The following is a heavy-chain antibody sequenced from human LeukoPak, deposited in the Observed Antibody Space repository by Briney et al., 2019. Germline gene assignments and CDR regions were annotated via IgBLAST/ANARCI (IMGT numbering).Heavy chain of an antibody. V-gene: IGHV3-33*01. D-gene: IGHD3-10*01. Sequence: GGSLRLSCAASGFAFSSYGMHWVRQAPGKGLEWVAAIWYDGSIKYYGDSVKDRFTISRDNSKNTLYLQMDSLRADDTAVYFCARDMSSWAMVRGPSNWFDPWGQGTLVTVSS. CDR2: IWYDGSIK. CDR3: ARDMSSWAMVRGPSNWFDP. CDR1: GFAFSSYG. J-gene: IGHJ5*02.